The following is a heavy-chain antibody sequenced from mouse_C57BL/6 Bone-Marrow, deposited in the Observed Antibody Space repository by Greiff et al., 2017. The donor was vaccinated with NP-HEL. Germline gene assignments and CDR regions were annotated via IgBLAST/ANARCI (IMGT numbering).Heavy chain of an antibody. CDR3: AGDSITTVVGYFDY. CDR2: INPSSGYT. Sequence: VKLMESGAELAKPGASVKLSCKASGYTFTSYWMHWVKQRPGQGLEWIGYINPSSGYTKYNQKFKDMATLTADKSSSTAYMQLSSLTYEDSAVYYCAGDSITTVVGYFDYWGQGTTLTVSS. CDR1: GYTFTSYW. J-gene: IGHJ2*01. V-gene: IGHV1-7*01. D-gene: IGHD1-1*01.